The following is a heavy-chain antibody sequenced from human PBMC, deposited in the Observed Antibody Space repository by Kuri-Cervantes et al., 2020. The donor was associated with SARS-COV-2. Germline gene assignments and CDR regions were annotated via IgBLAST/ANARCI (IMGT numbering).Heavy chain of an antibody. CDR2: IYYTGST. V-gene: IGHV4-59*12. Sequence: SETLSLTCTVSGGSISSYYWSWIRQPPGKGLEWIGYIYYTGSTNYNPSLKSRVTISVDTSKKQFSLKLSSVTAADTAVYYCARDRGYCSGGSCLGWFDPWGQGTLVTVSS. CDR3: ARDRGYCSGGSCLGWFDP. D-gene: IGHD2-15*01. J-gene: IGHJ5*02. CDR1: GGSISSYY.